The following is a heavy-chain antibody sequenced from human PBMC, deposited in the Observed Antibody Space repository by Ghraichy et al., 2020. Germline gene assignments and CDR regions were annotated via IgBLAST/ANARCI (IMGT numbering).Heavy chain of an antibody. CDR3: ARVREGRYGSDYFDT. Sequence: SETLSLTCTVSGGSMTSYWSWIRQSAGKGLEWIGRIYSSGSFNYNASLRSRVTLSVDTSKNQFSLNLKSVTAADTAVYYCARVREGRYGSDYFDTWSQGIVVNVSS. CDR2: IYSSGSF. J-gene: IGHJ4*02. V-gene: IGHV4-4*07. D-gene: IGHD4-17*01. CDR1: GGSMTSY.